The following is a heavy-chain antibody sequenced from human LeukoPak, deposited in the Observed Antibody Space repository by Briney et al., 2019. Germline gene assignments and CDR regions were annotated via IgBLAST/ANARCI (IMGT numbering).Heavy chain of an antibody. D-gene: IGHD3-3*01. CDR1: GYTFTSYG. V-gene: IGHV1-18*01. CDR2: ISAYNGNT. Sequence: ASVKVSCKASGYTFTSYGTSWVRQAPGQGLEWMGWISAYNGNTNYAQKLQGRVTMTTDTSTSTAYMELRSLRSDDTAVYYCARGHDFWSGSAKTFDYWGQGTLVTVSS. CDR3: ARGHDFWSGSAKTFDY. J-gene: IGHJ4*02.